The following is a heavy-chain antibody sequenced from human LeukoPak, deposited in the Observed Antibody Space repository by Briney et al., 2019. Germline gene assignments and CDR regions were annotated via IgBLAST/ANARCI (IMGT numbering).Heavy chain of an antibody. J-gene: IGHJ5*02. V-gene: IGHV1-2*06. D-gene: IGHD1-26*01. CDR1: GYTFTGYY. CDR2: VNANNGDT. CDR3: AREVGYSSSYYGRFDP. Sequence: ASVKVSCKASGYTFTGYYIHWVRQAPGQGLEWMGRVNANNGDTKYAQKFQGRVTMTRDTSISTAYMELASLRSGDTAVFYCAREVGYSSSYYGRFDPWGQGTLVIVSS.